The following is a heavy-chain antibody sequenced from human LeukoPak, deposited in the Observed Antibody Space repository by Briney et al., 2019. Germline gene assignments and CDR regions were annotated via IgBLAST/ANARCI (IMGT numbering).Heavy chain of an antibody. V-gene: IGHV1-46*01. Sequence: ASVKVSCKASGYTFTSYYMHWVRQAPGQGLEWKGIINPSGGSTSYAQKFQGRVTMTRDTSTSTVYMELSSLRSEDTAVYYCARSMVRGVIPRPYYYYYYMDVWGKGTTVTISS. CDR1: GYTFTSYY. J-gene: IGHJ6*03. CDR2: INPSGGST. D-gene: IGHD3-10*01. CDR3: ARSMVRGVIPRPYYYYYYMDV.